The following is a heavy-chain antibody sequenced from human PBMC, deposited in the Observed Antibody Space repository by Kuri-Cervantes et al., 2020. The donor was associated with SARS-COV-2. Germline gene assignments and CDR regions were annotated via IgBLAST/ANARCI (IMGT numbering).Heavy chain of an antibody. CDR3: ARARPWYLGYYYGMDV. V-gene: IGHV3-21*01. CDR2: ISPSSSDM. CDR1: GFAFSSYF. Sequence: GESLKISCAASGFAFSSYFMSWVRQAPGKGLQWVSMISPSSSDMYYGDSVKGRFIISRDNAKNSLYLQMNSLRAEDTAVYYCARARPWYLGYYYGMDVWGQGTTVTVSS. J-gene: IGHJ6*02. D-gene: IGHD6-13*01.